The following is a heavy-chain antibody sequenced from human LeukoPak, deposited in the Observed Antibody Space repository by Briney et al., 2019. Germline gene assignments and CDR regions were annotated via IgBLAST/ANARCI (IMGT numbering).Heavy chain of an antibody. CDR1: GFTFDDYA. J-gene: IGHJ4*02. CDR3: AKDTLD. V-gene: IGHV3-9*01. Sequence: GGSLRLSCAASGFTFDDYAMHWVRQAPGKGLEWVSGISWNSGSISYADSVKGRFTISRDNAKNSLYLQMNSLRAEDTALYYCAKDTLDWGQGTLVTVSS. CDR2: ISWNSGSI.